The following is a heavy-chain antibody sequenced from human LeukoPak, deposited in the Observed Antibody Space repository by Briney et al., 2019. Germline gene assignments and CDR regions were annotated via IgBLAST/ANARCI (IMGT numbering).Heavy chain of an antibody. CDR2: ISGSGGST. Sequence: PGGSLRLSCAASGFTFSSYAMSWVRQAPGKGLEWVSAISGSGGSTYYADSVKGRFTISSDNSKSTLFLQMNSLRAEDTAVYYCAKDPRVGSRVATPCHWGQGTLVTVSS. V-gene: IGHV3-23*01. J-gene: IGHJ4*02. CDR3: AKDPRVGSRVATPCH. D-gene: IGHD5-24*01. CDR1: GFTFSSYA.